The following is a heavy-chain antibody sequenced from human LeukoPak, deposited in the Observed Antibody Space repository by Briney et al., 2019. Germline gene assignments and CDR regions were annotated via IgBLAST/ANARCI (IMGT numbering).Heavy chain of an antibody. D-gene: IGHD4-17*01. CDR1: GFTYSSYA. J-gene: IGHJ4*02. CDR3: AKDRPTRSYDYGDYRDY. Sequence: GGSLRLSCAASGFTYSSYAMSWVRQAPGKGLEWVSAISVSGGSTYYADSVKGRFTISRDNSKNTLYLQMNSLRAEDTAVYYCAKDRPTRSYDYGDYRDYWGQGTLVTVSS. CDR2: ISVSGGST. V-gene: IGHV3-23*01.